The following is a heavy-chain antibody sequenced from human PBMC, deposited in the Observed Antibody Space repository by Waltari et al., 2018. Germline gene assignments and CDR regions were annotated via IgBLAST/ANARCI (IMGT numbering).Heavy chain of an antibody. CDR1: GGSISSGSYY. V-gene: IGHV4-61*09. Sequence: QVQLQESGPGLVMPSQTLSLTCTVSGGSISSGSYYWSWIRQPAGKGLEWIGYIYTSGSTNYNPSLKSRVTISVDTSKNQFSLKLSSVTAADTAVYYCASQEQQLVLGAFDIWGQGTMVTVSS. D-gene: IGHD6-13*01. CDR2: IYTSGST. CDR3: ASQEQQLVLGAFDI. J-gene: IGHJ3*02.